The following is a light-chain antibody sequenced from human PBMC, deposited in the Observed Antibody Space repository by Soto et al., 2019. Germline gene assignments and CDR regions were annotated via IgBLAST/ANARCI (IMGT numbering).Light chain of an antibody. CDR3: QQYGSSGT. J-gene: IGKJ1*01. CDR1: QSIGNY. CDR2: QTS. Sequence: EIVLTQSPVTLSLSPGERATLSCRASQSIGNYLAWYQQKPGQAPRLLIYQTSIRAAGIPARFSASGSGTDFTLTISRLEPEDFAVYYCQQYGSSGTFGQGTKVDIK. V-gene: IGKV3-20*01.